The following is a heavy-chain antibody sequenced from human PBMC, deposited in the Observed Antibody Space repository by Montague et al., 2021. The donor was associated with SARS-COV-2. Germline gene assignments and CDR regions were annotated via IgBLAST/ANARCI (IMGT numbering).Heavy chain of an antibody. J-gene: IGHJ3*02. D-gene: IGHD3-16*02. CDR2: ISTSAYTT. Sequence: SLRLSCAASGFAFSYYDMNWVRQAPGKGPEWISYISTSAYTTSHAGSVKGRFTIPRDNGKNSLYLQMNSPRVEDTAVYYCTRDYRSVVGDGLDIWGQGTKVTVSS. CDR3: TRDYRSVVGDGLDI. CDR1: GFAFSYYD. V-gene: IGHV3-48*03.